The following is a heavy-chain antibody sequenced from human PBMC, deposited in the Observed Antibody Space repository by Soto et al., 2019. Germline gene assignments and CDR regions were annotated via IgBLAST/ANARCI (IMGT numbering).Heavy chain of an antibody. CDR2: IYHRGST. D-gene: IGHD3-16*02. Sequence: QVQLQESGPGLVKPSGTLSLTCAVSSGSISSSNWWSWVRQPPGKGLEWIGGIYHRGSTNYNPSLKTRVTISVDKSKNQFSLKLSSVTAADTAVYYCARGVARDYIWGSYRGYFDYWGQGTLVTVSS. CDR3: ARGVARDYIWGSYRGYFDY. V-gene: IGHV4-4*02. J-gene: IGHJ4*02. CDR1: SGSISSSNW.